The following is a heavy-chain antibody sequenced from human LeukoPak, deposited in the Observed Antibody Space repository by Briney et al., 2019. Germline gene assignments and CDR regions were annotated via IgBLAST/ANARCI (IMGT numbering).Heavy chain of an antibody. V-gene: IGHV3-30*18. D-gene: IGHD2-15*01. CDR2: ISYDGTNK. Sequence: PGRSLRLSCAASGFTFSSYVMHWVRQAPGKGLEWVAVISYDGTNKYYVDSVKGRFTISRDNSKNTLYLQMNSLRAEDTAVYYCAKEERDSLYYWGQGTLVTVSS. J-gene: IGHJ4*02. CDR1: GFTFSSYV. CDR3: AKEERDSLYY.